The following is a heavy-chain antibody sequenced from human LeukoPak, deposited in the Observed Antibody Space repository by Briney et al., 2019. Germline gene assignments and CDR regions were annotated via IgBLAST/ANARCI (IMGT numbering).Heavy chain of an antibody. CDR1: GFTFSSYA. D-gene: IGHD3-3*01. Sequence: GGSLRLSCAASGFTFSSYAMSWVRQAPGKGLEWVSAISGSGGSTYYADSVKGRFTISRDNAKNSLYLQMNSLRAEDTAVYYCAGYYDFWSGYPNPFYGMDVWGQGTTVTVSS. CDR2: ISGSGGST. CDR3: AGYYDFWSGYPNPFYGMDV. V-gene: IGHV3-23*01. J-gene: IGHJ6*02.